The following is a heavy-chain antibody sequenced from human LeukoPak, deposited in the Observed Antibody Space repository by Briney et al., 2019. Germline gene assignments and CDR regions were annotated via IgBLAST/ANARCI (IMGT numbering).Heavy chain of an antibody. V-gene: IGHV1-2*02. CDR1: GYTFTSYY. J-gene: IGHJ4*02. CDR3: AREVRSSGYQPLDY. CDR2: INPSGGST. Sequence: ASVKVSCKASGYTFTSYYMHWVRQAPGQGLEWMGIINPSGGSTNYAQKFQGRVTMTRDTSISTAYMELSRLRSDDTAVYYCAREVRSSGYQPLDYWGQGTLVTVSS. D-gene: IGHD3-22*01.